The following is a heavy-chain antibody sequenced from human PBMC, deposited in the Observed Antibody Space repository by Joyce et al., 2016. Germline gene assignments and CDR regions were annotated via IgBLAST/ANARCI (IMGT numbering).Heavy chain of an antibody. CDR3: AADPRGLLWFGELYY. V-gene: IGHV4-31*03. Sequence: QVQLQESGPGLVKPSQTLSLTCTVSGGSITSSGYYWSWIRQHPGKGLEWIGYIYYRGSTYCNPSLKSRVTISMDTSENQFSLKRSSVTAADTAVYYCAADPRGLLWFGELYYWGQGTLVTVSS. D-gene: IGHD3-10*01. CDR1: GGSITSSGYY. J-gene: IGHJ4*02. CDR2: IYYRGST.